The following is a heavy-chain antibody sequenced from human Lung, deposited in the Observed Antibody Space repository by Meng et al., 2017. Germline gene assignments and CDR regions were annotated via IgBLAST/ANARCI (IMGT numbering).Heavy chain of an antibody. D-gene: IGHD1-1*01. CDR3: TNDRLNH. CDR2: INRDGTKP. Sequence: GRLVGSGGGLVPPGGSLGLSCAASGFTFTDHWMHWVRQGPGKGLVWVSRINRDGTKPTYADSVKGRFTISRDNAKNTLYLQMNNLRAEDTAFYYCTNDRLNHWGQGALVTVSS. CDR1: GFTFTDHW. J-gene: IGHJ1*01. V-gene: IGHV3-74*01.